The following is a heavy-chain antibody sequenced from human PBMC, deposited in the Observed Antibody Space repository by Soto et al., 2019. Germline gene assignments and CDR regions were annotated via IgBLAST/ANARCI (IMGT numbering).Heavy chain of an antibody. D-gene: IGHD3-22*01. CDR2: IIPIFGTA. V-gene: IGHV1-69*01. Sequence: QVQLVQSGAEVKKPGSSVKVSCKASGGTFSSYAISWVRQAPGQGLEWMGGIIPIFGTANYAQKFQGRVTNTADESTSTAYMELSSLRSEDTAVYYCARVGTVIVQHRDYYYYGMDVWGQGTTVTVS. CDR3: ARVGTVIVQHRDYYYYGMDV. CDR1: GGTFSSYA. J-gene: IGHJ6*02.